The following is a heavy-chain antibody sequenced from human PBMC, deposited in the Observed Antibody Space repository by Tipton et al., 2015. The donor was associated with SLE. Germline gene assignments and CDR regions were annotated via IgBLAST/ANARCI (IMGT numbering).Heavy chain of an antibody. J-gene: IGHJ3*02. Sequence: LRLSCTVSGDSIISSSYYWGWIRQPPGKGLEWIGSMYYSGSTYYNSSLKSRVTILVDTSKNQFSLRLRSVTAADTAVYYCARDGPYYDCWSGMGAFDIWGQGTMVTVSP. V-gene: IGHV4-39*07. CDR3: ARDGPYYDCWSGMGAFDI. CDR1: GDSIISSSYY. D-gene: IGHD3-3*01. CDR2: MYYSGST.